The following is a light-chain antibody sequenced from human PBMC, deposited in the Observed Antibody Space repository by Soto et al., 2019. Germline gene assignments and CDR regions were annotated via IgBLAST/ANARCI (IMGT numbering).Light chain of an antibody. CDR2: GAS. J-gene: IGKJ1*01. V-gene: IGKV3-20*01. CDR3: QQYGSSPPWT. Sequence: EIVLTQSPLTLSFSPGQRATLSCRASQSVSSSYLAWYQQKPRQAPRLLIYGASSRATGIPDRFSGSGSATDFTPTISRLEPEDFAVYYCQQYGSSPPWTFGQGTKVDIK. CDR1: QSVSSSY.